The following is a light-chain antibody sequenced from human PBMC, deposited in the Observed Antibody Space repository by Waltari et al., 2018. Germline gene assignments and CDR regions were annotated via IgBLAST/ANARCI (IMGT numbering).Light chain of an antibody. Sequence: QSVLTQPPSVSAAPGQRVTISCSGGSSNIGNNYVSWYRQFPGTAPKLLIYETGGRLAGIPCRFPGAKSGTSATLDITGLQAGDEADYYCGTWDSSLSGAVFGGGTHLTVL. CDR2: ETG. CDR1: SSNIGNNY. V-gene: IGLV1-51*02. J-gene: IGLJ7*01. CDR3: GTWDSSLSGAV.